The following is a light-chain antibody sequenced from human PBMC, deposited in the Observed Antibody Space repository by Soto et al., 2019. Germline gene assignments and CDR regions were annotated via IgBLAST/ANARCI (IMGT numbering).Light chain of an antibody. CDR2: AAS. CDR1: QSVSDR. Sequence: EIVMTQSPDTLSASPGGRTTLSFRASQSVSDRVVWYQQKSGQAPSLLIYAASTRAAGVPARFSGSGSGTEFTLTISSLQSEDFAVYFCQQYADWPKTFGQGTKVDIK. V-gene: IGKV3-15*01. CDR3: QQYADWPKT. J-gene: IGKJ1*01.